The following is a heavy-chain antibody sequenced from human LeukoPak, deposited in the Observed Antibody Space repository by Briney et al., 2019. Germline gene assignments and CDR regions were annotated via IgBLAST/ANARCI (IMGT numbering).Heavy chain of an antibody. Sequence: GGSLRLSCAASGFTFSSFGMHWVRQAPGKGLEWVALIRYDGSNKYYADSVKGRFTISRDNSKNTLYLQMNSLRAEDTAVYYCAKDHPPYQLLYRELDYWGQGTLVTVSS. V-gene: IGHV3-30*02. CDR3: AKDHPPYQLLYRELDY. J-gene: IGHJ4*02. D-gene: IGHD2-2*02. CDR1: GFTFSSFG. CDR2: IRYDGSNK.